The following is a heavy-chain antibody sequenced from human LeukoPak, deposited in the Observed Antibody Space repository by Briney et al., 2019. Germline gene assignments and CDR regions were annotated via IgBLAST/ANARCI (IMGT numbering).Heavy chain of an antibody. J-gene: IGHJ4*02. V-gene: IGHV4-34*01. CDR1: GGSFSGYY. CDR2: INHSGST. D-gene: IGHD3-3*01. CDR3: ARRIRPPLTYYDFWSGYYDY. Sequence: SETLSLTCAVYGGSFSGYYWSWIRQPPGKGLEWIGEINHSGSTNYNPSLKSRVTISVDTSKNQFSLKLSSVTAANTAVYYCARRIRPPLTYYDFWSGYYDYWGQGTLVTVSS.